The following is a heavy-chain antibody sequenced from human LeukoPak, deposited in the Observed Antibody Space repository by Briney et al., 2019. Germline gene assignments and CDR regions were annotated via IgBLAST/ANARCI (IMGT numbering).Heavy chain of an antibody. D-gene: IGHD2/OR15-2a*01. Sequence: GGSLRLSCAASGFTFSSYSMRWVRQAPGKGLEWVSPVSGGEGSTYYAESVKGRFTMSRDNSKNMMYLQMNSLRAEDTAVYYCEKKSSKACFEFWGQGTLVTVSS. CDR1: GFTFSSYS. CDR3: EKKSSKACFEF. CDR2: VSGGEGST. J-gene: IGHJ4*02. V-gene: IGHV3-23*01.